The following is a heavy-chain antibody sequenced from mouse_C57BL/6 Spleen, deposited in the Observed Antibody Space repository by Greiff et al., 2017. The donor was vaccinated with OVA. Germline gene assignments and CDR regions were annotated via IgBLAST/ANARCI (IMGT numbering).Heavy chain of an antibody. CDR1: GFTFSDYG. D-gene: IGHD5-5*01. V-gene: IGHV5-17*01. CDR3: ARPGTTSYYFDY. CDR2: ISSGSSTI. J-gene: IGHJ2*01. Sequence: VQLKESGGGLVKPGGSLKLSCAASGFTFSDYGMHWVRQAPEKGLEWVAYISSGSSTIYSADTVKGRFTISRDNAKNTLFLQMTSLRSEDTAMYYCARPGTTSYYFDYWGQGTTLTVSA.